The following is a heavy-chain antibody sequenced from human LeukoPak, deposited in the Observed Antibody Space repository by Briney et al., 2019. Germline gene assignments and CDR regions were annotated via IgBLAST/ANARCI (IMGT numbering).Heavy chain of an antibody. J-gene: IGHJ6*03. Sequence: AGGSLRLSCAASGFTFSNYWMHWVRQAPGKGLVWVSRINSDGINTSYADSVKGRFTISRDNAKNTLNLQMNSLRAEDTAVYYCARDQDSGYDSHYYMDVWGKGTTVTVSS. V-gene: IGHV3-74*01. CDR1: GFTFSNYW. D-gene: IGHD5-12*01. CDR2: INSDGINT. CDR3: ARDQDSGYDSHYYMDV.